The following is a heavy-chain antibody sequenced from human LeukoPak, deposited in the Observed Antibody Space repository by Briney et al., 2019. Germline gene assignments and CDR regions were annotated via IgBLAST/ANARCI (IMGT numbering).Heavy chain of an antibody. CDR1: GGSFSGYY. Sequence: PSETLSPTCAVYGGSFSGYYWSWIRQPPGKGLEWIGEINHSGSTNYNPSLKSRVTIPVDTSKNQFSLKLSSVTAADTAVYYCARGHTTDFWSGYYISWFDPWGQGTLVTVSS. D-gene: IGHD3-3*01. V-gene: IGHV4-34*01. J-gene: IGHJ5*02. CDR2: INHSGST. CDR3: ARGHTTDFWSGYYISWFDP.